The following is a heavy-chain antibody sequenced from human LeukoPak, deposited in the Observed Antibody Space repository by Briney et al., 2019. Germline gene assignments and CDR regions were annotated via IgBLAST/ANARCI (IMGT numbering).Heavy chain of an antibody. CDR1: GFTFSGYG. V-gene: IGHV3-30*02. Sequence: PGGSLRLSCAASGFTFSGYGMHWVRQAPGKGLEWVAIIWYDGSNQYYPDSVKGRFTISRDNSKNTLFLQMNSLRTDDTAVYYCAKTDYGDRGVDYWGQGTLVTVSS. CDR3: AKTDYGDRGVDY. D-gene: IGHD4-17*01. CDR2: IWYDGSNQ. J-gene: IGHJ4*02.